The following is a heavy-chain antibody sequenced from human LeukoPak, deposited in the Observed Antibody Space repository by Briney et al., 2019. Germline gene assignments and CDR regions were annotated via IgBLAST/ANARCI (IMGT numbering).Heavy chain of an antibody. Sequence: KSSETLSLTCSVSGASITNYYWSWIRQAPGKGLEWIGYIYYSGNTNTYNPSLKSRATISLYTSRKYFSLELRSVTAADTAVYYCARGTQGRGVGVVVSFDYWGQGTLVTVSS. V-gene: IGHV4-59*01. CDR3: ARGTQGRGVGVVVSFDY. D-gene: IGHD3-22*01. CDR2: IYYSGNT. CDR1: GASITNYY. J-gene: IGHJ4*02.